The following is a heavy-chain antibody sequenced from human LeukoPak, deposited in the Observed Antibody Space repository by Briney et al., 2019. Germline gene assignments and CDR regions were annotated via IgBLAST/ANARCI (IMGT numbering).Heavy chain of an antibody. CDR2: IYHSGST. V-gene: IGHV4-38-2*02. CDR1: GYSISSGYY. CDR3: ARSTTLNWFDP. J-gene: IGHJ5*02. Sequence: SETLSLTCIVSGYSISSGYYWAWIRPPPGKGLEWIGSIYHSGSTYYNPSLKSRVTISVDTSKNQFSLKLNSVTAADTAVYYCARSTTLNWFDPWGQGTRVTVSS. D-gene: IGHD5-12*01.